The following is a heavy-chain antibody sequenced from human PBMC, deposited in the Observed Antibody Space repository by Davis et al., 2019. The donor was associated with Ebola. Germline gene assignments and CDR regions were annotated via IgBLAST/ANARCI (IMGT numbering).Heavy chain of an antibody. V-gene: IGHV1-8*02. Sequence: ASVKVSCKASGGTFSSYGISWVRQASGQGLEWMGYMNPYTGKTGYAQNFQGRATLTWHASISTAYMELSTLRSEDTAVLYCAEGGTNNFLGANWGQGTLVTVSS. CDR3: AEGGTNNFLGAN. CDR1: GGTFSSYG. D-gene: IGHD2-8*01. J-gene: IGHJ4*02. CDR2: MNPYTGKT.